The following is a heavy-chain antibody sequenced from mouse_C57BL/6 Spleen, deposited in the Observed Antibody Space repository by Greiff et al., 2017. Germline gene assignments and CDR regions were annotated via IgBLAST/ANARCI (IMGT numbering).Heavy chain of an antibody. D-gene: IGHD2-3*01. Sequence: QVQLQQPGAELVKPGASVKMSCKASGYTFTSYWITWVKQRPGQGLEWIGDIYPGSGSTNYNEKFKSKATLTVDKYSRPAYMQLSSLTSEDSAVYYCARGRGYDGPDYYAIDYRGPGTSVPVSS. CDR1: GYTFTSYW. V-gene: IGHV1-55*01. J-gene: IGHJ4*01. CDR3: ARGRGYDGPDYYAIDY. CDR2: IYPGSGST.